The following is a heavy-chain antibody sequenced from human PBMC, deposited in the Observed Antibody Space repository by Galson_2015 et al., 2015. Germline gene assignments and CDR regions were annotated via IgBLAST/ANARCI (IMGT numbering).Heavy chain of an antibody. CDR1: GFTFSDYY. D-gene: IGHD3-10*01. Sequence: SLRLSCAASGFTFSDYYMSWIRQAPGKGLEWLSYISRRGSTIYYADSVKGRFTISRDNAKKSLYLQMNGLGAGDTAVYFCARVRGMVRIDGDYHYMDVWGKGTTVTVSS. J-gene: IGHJ6*03. CDR3: ARVRGMVRIDGDYHYMDV. V-gene: IGHV3-11*01. CDR2: ISRRGSTI.